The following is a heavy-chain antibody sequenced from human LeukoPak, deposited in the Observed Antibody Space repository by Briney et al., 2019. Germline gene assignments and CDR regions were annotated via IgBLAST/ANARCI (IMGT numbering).Heavy chain of an antibody. CDR2: ISSSSSYI. V-gene: IGHV3-21*01. CDR1: GFTFSSYN. Sequence: GGAVRLSCAASGFTFSSYNMNWVRQAPGKGLEWVSSISSSSSYIYYADSVKGRFTISRDNAKNSLYLQMNSLRAEDTAVYYCARVRSSGWYSTPDAFDIWGQGTMVTVSS. CDR3: ARVRSSGWYSTPDAFDI. J-gene: IGHJ3*02. D-gene: IGHD6-19*01.